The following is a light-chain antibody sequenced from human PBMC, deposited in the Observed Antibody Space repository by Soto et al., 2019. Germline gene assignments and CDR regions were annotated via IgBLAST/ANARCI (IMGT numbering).Light chain of an antibody. CDR2: LGS. CDR1: QSLLHSNGYNY. CDR3: MEALQSPLT. Sequence: DILMTQSPLSLPFTPGEPSSISCRSSQSLLHSNGYNYLDWYLQKPGQSPQLLIYLGSSRASGVPDRFSGSGSGTDFTLKISRVEAEDVGVYYCMEALQSPLTFGGGTKVDI. V-gene: IGKV2-28*01. J-gene: IGKJ4*01.